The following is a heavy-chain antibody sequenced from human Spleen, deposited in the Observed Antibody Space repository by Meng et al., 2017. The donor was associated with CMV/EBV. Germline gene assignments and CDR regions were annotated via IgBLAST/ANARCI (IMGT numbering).Heavy chain of an antibody. J-gene: IGHJ5*02. Sequence: SETLSLTCTVSGGSISSYYWSWIRQPPGKGLEWIGYIYYSGSTNYNPSLKSRVTISVDTSKNQFSLKLSSVTAADTAVYYCARALGSSPIFGVVRTNWFDPWGQGTLVTVSS. CDR2: IYYSGST. D-gene: IGHD3-3*01. V-gene: IGHV4-59*01. CDR3: ARALGSSPIFGVVRTNWFDP. CDR1: GGSISSYY.